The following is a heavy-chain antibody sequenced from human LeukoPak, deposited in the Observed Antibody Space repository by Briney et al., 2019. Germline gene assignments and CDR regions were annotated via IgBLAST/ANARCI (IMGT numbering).Heavy chain of an antibody. V-gene: IGHV1-69*05. CDR2: IIPIFGTA. J-gene: IGHJ4*02. CDR3: ARAGVPAASEMDY. Sequence: SVEVSCKASGGTFSSYAISWVRQAPGQGLEWMGRIIPIFGTANYAQKFQGRVTITTDESTSTAYMELSSLRSEDTAVYYCARAGVPAASEMDYWGQGTLVTVSS. CDR1: GGTFSSYA. D-gene: IGHD2-2*01.